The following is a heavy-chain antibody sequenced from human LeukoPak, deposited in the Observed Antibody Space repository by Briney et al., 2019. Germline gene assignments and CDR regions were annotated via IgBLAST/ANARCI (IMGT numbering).Heavy chain of an antibody. D-gene: IGHD3-10*01. CDR1: GFTFSSYG. J-gene: IGHJ4*02. CDR3: AKAPKWFGELGSFDY. V-gene: IGHV3-30*02. Sequence: GGSLRLSCAASGFTFSSYGMHWVRQAPGKGLEWVAFIRYDGSNKYYADSVKGRFTISRDNSKNTLYLQMNSLRAEDTAVYYCAKAPKWFGELGSFDYWGQGTLVTVSS. CDR2: IRYDGSNK.